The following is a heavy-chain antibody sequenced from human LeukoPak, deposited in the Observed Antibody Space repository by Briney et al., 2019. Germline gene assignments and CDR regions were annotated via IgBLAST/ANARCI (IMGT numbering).Heavy chain of an antibody. V-gene: IGHV3-23*01. Sequence: GGSLRLSCVVSGSTFRTYAMTWVRQAPGKGLEWVSAISGSGGSTYYADSVKGRFTISRDNSKNTLYLQMNSLRAEDTAVYYCAKDQQLVQYYWGQGTLVTVSS. CDR3: AKDQQLVQYY. CDR1: GSTFRTYA. CDR2: ISGSGGST. D-gene: IGHD6-13*01. J-gene: IGHJ4*02.